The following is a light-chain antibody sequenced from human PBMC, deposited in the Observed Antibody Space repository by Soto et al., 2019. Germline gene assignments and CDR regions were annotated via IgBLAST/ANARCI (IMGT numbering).Light chain of an antibody. V-gene: IGLV2-8*01. J-gene: IGLJ2*01. CDR1: SSDVGGYNY. CDR2: EVS. Sequence: QAVVTQPPSASGSPGQSVTISCTGTSSDVGGYNYVSWYQQHSGKAPNLMIYEVSKRPSGVPDRFSGSKSGNTASLTVSGLQAEDEAAYYCSSYAGSNNLVVFGGGTKLTVL. CDR3: SSYAGSNNLVV.